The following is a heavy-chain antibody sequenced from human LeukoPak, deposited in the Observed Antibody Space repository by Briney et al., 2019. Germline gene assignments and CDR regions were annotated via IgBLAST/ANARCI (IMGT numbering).Heavy chain of an antibody. D-gene: IGHD6-13*01. J-gene: IGHJ6*02. Sequence: SETLSLTCAVSGVSISSNNWWSWVRQPPGKGLEWIGEIYHTGITNYNPSLKSRVTISVDKSKNQLPLKLSSVTAADTAVYYCARGEAAAGIRIRKRYYGMDVWGQGTTVTVSS. CDR2: IYHTGIT. CDR1: GVSISSNNW. V-gene: IGHV4-4*02. CDR3: ARGEAAAGIRIRKRYYGMDV.